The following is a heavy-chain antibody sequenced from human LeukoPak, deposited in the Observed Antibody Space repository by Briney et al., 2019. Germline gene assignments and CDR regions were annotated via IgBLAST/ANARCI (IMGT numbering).Heavy chain of an antibody. J-gene: IGHJ5*02. CDR2: IYYSGRT. CDR3: ARHPKGSSKPYWFDP. D-gene: IGHD6-13*01. Sequence: SETLSLTCTVSGGSISSSSYYWGWIRQPPGKGLEWIGSIYYSGRTYYNPSLKSRVTISVDTSKNQFSLKLSSVTAADTAVYYCARHPKGSSKPYWFDPWGQGTLVTVSS. V-gene: IGHV4-39*01. CDR1: GGSISSSSYY.